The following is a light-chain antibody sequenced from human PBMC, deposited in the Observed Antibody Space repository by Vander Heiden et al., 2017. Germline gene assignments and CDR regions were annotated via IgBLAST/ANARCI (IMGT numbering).Light chain of an antibody. CDR3: KQRITGHFTRA. J-gene: IGKJ1*01. Sequence: ELVLTQSPTTLSLSPGERATLSCRASQRVSRYLAWYKKRPVQAPRLLIDAASNRATGIKAMFSGSGYGTAGHLTISSLAPEDSAVYYSKQRITGHFTRAFGQGTKVEIK. CDR1: QRVSRY. CDR2: AAS. V-gene: IGKV3-11*01.